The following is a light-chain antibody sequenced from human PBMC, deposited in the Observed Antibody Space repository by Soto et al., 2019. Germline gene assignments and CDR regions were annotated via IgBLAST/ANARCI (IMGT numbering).Light chain of an antibody. CDR2: DVS. V-gene: IGLV2-23*02. CDR3: CSYAGSSSVV. Sequence: QSVLTQPASVSGSPGQSITISCTGSSSDVGSHNLVSWYQQHPGKAPKLMIYDVSKRPSGVSNRFSGSKSGNTASLTISGLQAEDEADYCCCSYAGSSSVVFGGGTKLTVL. J-gene: IGLJ2*01. CDR1: SSDVGSHNL.